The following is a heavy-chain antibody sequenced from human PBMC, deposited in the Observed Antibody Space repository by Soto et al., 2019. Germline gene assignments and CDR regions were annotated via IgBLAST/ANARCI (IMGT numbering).Heavy chain of an antibody. CDR3: ASEGLGARDVTDY. J-gene: IGHJ4*02. D-gene: IGHD3-16*01. CDR1: GFTFSSYS. Sequence: EVQLVESGGGLVQPGGSLRLSCAASGFTFSSYSMNWVRQAPGKGLEWVSYISSSSRTTYYADSVKGRFTISRDNAKKSLSLQMNSLRAEDTAVYYCASEGLGARDVTDYLGQGTRVPVSS. V-gene: IGHV3-48*01. CDR2: ISSSSRTT.